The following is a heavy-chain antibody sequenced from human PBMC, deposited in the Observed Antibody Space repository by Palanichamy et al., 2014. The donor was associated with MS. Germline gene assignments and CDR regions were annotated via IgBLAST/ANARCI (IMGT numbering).Heavy chain of an antibody. Sequence: QVQLVESGGGVVQPGRSLRLSCAASGFTFSSYGMHWVRQAPGKGLEWVAVIWYDGSNKYYADSVKGRFTVSRDNSKSTLNLQMNSLRAEDTAVYYCARLGTGWTIGYWGQGTLVTVSS. CDR3: ARLGTGWTIGY. CDR2: IWYDGSNK. D-gene: IGHD3/OR15-3a*01. V-gene: IGHV3-33*01. CDR1: GFTFSSYG. J-gene: IGHJ4*02.